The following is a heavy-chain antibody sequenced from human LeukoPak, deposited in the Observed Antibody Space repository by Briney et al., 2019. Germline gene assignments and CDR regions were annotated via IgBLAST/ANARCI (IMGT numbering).Heavy chain of an antibody. CDR2: IYTSEST. J-gene: IGHJ4*02. CDR1: GGSISSSSYY. CDR3: AREFHYSTSWSNSFDY. V-gene: IGHV4-61*02. Sequence: SETLSLTCTVSGGSISSSSYYWGWIRQPAGKGLEWIGRIYTSESTNYDPSLKSRVTMSVDTSKNQFSLKLSSVTAADTAVYYCAREFHYSTSWSNSFDYWGQGTLVTVSS. D-gene: IGHD6-13*01.